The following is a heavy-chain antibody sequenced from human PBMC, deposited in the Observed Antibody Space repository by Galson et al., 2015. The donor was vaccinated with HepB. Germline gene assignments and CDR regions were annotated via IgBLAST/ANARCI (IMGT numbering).Heavy chain of an antibody. D-gene: IGHD4-23*01. CDR2: INPNSGGT. V-gene: IGHV1-2*06. Sequence: QSGAEVKKPGASVKVSCKASGYTFTGYYMHWVRQAPGQGLEWMGRINPNSGGTNYAQKFQGRVTMTRDTSISTAYMELSRLRSDDTAVYYCARASYGGSLYFDYWGQGTLVTVSS. CDR1: GYTFTGYY. J-gene: IGHJ4*02. CDR3: ARASYGGSLYFDY.